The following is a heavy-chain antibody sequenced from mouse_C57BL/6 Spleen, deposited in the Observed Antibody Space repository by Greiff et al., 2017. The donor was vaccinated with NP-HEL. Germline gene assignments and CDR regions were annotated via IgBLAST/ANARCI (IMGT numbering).Heavy chain of an antibody. CDR1: GYTFTSYW. V-gene: IGHV1-61*01. CDR2: IYPSDSET. Sequence: QVQLKQPGAELVRPGSSVKLSCKASGYTFTSYWMDWVKQRPGQGLEWIGNIYPSDSETHYNQKFKDKATLTVDKSSSTAYMQLSSLTSEDSAVYYCARWGYGGGSYWGQGTLVTVSA. CDR3: ARWGYGGGSY. J-gene: IGHJ3*01. D-gene: IGHD2-2*01.